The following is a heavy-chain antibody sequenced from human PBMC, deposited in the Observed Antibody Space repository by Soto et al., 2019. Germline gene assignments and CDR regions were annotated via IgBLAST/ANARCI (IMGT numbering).Heavy chain of an antibody. V-gene: IGHV3-23*01. CDR1: GFTFSSYA. D-gene: IGHD4-17*01. CDR2: ISGGGGGGGT. Sequence: HPGGSLRLSCVASGFTFSSYAMSWVRQAPGKGLEWVSAISGGGGGGGTYYGDSVKGRFTISRDNSKNTLYLQMNSLRAEDTAVYYCGKSMTTMTTRWFDPWGQGTLVTVSS. J-gene: IGHJ5*02. CDR3: GKSMTTMTTRWFDP.